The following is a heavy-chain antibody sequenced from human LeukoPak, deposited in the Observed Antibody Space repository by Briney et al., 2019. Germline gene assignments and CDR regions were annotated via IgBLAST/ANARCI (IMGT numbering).Heavy chain of an antibody. CDR2: IIPILGIA. J-gene: IGHJ3*02. D-gene: IGHD4-17*01. V-gene: IGHV1-69*04. Sequence: SVKVSCKASGDTFSSYAISWVRQAPGQGLEWMGRIIPILGIANYAQKFQGRVTITADKSTSTAYMELSSLRSEDTAVYYCASSAYGDHDAFDIWGQRTMVTVSS. CDR1: GDTFSSYA. CDR3: ASSAYGDHDAFDI.